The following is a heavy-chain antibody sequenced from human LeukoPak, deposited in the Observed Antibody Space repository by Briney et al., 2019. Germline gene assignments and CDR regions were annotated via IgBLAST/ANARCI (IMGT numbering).Heavy chain of an antibody. V-gene: IGHV3-23*01. Sequence: GGSLRLSCAASGFTFSSYAMSWVRQAPGKGLEWVSAISGSGGSTYYADSLKGRFTISRDNSKNTVYLQINSLRAEDTAVYRCANALTLVRGVIAPLDYWGQGTLVTVSS. D-gene: IGHD3-10*01. CDR3: ANALTLVRGVIAPLDY. CDR1: GFTFSSYA. CDR2: ISGSGGST. J-gene: IGHJ4*02.